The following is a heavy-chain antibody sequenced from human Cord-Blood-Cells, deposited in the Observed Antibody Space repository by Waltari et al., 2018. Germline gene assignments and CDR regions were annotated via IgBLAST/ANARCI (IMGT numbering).Heavy chain of an antibody. CDR3: ARGRYSSSWYDY. Sequence: QVQLQQWGAGLLKPSETLSLTCAVHGGSFSGDYWSWIRQPPGKGLEWIGEINHSGSTNYNPSLKSRVTISVDTSKNQFSLKLSSVTAADTAVYYCARGRYSSSWYDYWGQGTLVTVSS. CDR2: INHSGST. V-gene: IGHV4-34*01. CDR1: GGSFSGDY. J-gene: IGHJ4*02. D-gene: IGHD6-13*01.